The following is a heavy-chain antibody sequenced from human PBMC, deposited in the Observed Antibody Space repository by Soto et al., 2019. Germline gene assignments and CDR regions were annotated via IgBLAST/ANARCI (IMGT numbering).Heavy chain of an antibody. CDR3: ARDLLGRPYYYGLDV. D-gene: IGHD1-26*01. J-gene: IGHJ6*02. Sequence: AGGSLRLSCSASGFTVSNNYMTWVRQAPGKGLEWVSVIYSGGDTYYADSVEGRFTISRDNSKNTVYLQMNSLRADDTAVYYCARDLLGRPYYYGLDVWGQGTTVTVSS. V-gene: IGHV3-53*01. CDR1: GFTVSNNY. CDR2: IYSGGDT.